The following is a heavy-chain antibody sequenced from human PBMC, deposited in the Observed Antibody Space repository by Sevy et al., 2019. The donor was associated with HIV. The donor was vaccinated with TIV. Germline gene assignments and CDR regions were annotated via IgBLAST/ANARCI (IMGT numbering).Heavy chain of an antibody. CDR2: IYPGDSDT. CDR1: GYSFSNYW. V-gene: IGHV5-51*01. D-gene: IGHD3-9*01. CDR3: ARFGSYRLAYYGMDV. J-gene: IGHJ6*02. Sequence: GESLKISCKGSGYSFSNYWIGWVRQMPGKGLELMGIIYPGDSDTRYSPSFQGQVTISVDKSSSTADLQWSRLRASDTAMYYCARFGSYRLAYYGMDVWGHGTTVTVSS.